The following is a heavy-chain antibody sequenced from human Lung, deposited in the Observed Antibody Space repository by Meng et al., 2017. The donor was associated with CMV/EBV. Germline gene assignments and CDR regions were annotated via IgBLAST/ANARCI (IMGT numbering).Heavy chain of an antibody. CDR1: GGSFSGYY. J-gene: IGHJ4*02. CDR3: ARGGGYCSGTSCYNDY. V-gene: IGHV4-34*01. Sequence: GSLRLXCAVYGGSFSGYYWTWIRQPPRKGLEWIGEIDHSGSTNYNPSLKSRVTISVDTSKSQFSLRLSSVTAADTAIYYCARGGGYCSGTSCYNDYWGQGXLVXVSS. D-gene: IGHD2-2*02. CDR2: IDHSGST.